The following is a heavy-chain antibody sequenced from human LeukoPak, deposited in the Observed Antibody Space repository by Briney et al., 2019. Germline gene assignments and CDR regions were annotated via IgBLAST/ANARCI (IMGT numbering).Heavy chain of an antibody. Sequence: PSETLSLTCAVDGGSFGAFYWAWIRQSPGKGPEWIGEIMYRGNTNHNPSLRSRVSMSVDTSKNELSLRLTSVTAADTGIYYCARSGETDLGYFDIWGRGSLVIVSS. CDR3: ARSGETDLGYFDI. CDR1: GGSFGAFY. J-gene: IGHJ2*01. CDR2: IMYRGNT. V-gene: IGHV4-34*12. D-gene: IGHD3-10*01.